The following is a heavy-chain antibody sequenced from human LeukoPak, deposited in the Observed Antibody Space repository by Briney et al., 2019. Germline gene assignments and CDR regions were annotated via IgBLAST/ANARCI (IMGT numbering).Heavy chain of an antibody. D-gene: IGHD5-18*01. CDR2: IYYSGTT. J-gene: IGHJ5*02. CDR1: GGSIRSSGDY. V-gene: IGHV4-39*01. CDR3: VRVGYAYGPVGNWFDP. Sequence: KASETLSLTCTVSGGSIRSSGDYWGWIRQAPGKGLEWIGSIYYSGTTYHNPALKSRVTISVDTSKNQFSLNLRSVTAADTAVYYCVRVGYAYGPVGNWFDPWGQGVLVTVSS.